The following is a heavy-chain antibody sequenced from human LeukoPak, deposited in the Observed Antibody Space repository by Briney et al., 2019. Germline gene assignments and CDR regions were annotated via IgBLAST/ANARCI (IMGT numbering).Heavy chain of an antibody. CDR2: IYYSGST. CDR1: CGSISGDY. CDR3: ARGGSSSNFYVY. D-gene: IGHD2-2*01. J-gene: IGHJ4*02. V-gene: IGHV4-59*01. Sequence: SETLSLTCTVSCGSISGDYWSWIRQPPGKGLKWLGYIYYSGSTSYNPSLKSRVTISVDTSKNQFSLNLSSVTAADTAVYYWARGGSSSNFYVYWGQGTLVTVSS.